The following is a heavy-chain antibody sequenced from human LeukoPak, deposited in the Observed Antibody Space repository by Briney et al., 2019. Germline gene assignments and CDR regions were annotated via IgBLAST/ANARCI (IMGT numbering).Heavy chain of an antibody. Sequence: GGSLRLSCAASGFSFSTFGMHWARRAPGKGLEWVAVIWNVGSKKFYAESVKGRFTISRDNSQNTLYLQMNRLRAEDTAVYYCGRDSLGGDYWGQRTLVTVSS. CDR2: IWNVGSKK. J-gene: IGHJ4*02. CDR1: GFSFSTFG. CDR3: GRDSLGGDY. D-gene: IGHD3-16*01. V-gene: IGHV3-33*08.